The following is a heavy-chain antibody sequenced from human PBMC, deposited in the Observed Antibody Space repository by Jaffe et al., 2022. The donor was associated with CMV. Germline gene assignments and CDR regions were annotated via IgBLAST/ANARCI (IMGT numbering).Heavy chain of an antibody. Sequence: EVQLLESGGGLVQPGGSLRLSCAASGFTFSSYAMNWVRQAPGKGLEWVSGISGSGGYTSYADSVKGRFTFSRDNSKNTLYLQMSSLRAEDTAIYYCTKVGLVPPKPNYFDYWGQGTLVTVSS. J-gene: IGHJ4*02. D-gene: IGHD6-6*01. V-gene: IGHV3-23*01. CDR1: GFTFSSYA. CDR3: TKVGLVPPKPNYFDY. CDR2: ISGSGGYT.